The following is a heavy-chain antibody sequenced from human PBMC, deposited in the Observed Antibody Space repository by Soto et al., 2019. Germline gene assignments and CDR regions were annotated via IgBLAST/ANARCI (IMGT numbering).Heavy chain of an antibody. CDR3: AREASVAALNWFDP. Sequence: PWGSLGISCASSGFTFSQYALTWVRQAPGKGLEWVAVILYDGTIEHYADSVKGRFTVSRDNSKNTVYRQMDSLTPEDTGVYYCAREASVAALNWFDPWGQGTLVTSPQ. D-gene: IGHD6-6*01. V-gene: IGHV3-30-3*01. CDR2: ILYDGTIE. CDR1: GFTFSQYA. J-gene: IGHJ5*02.